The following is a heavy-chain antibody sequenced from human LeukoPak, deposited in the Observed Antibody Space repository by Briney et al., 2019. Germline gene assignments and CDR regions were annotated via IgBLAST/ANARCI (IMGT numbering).Heavy chain of an antibody. D-gene: IGHD1-14*01. V-gene: IGHV3-23*01. CDR3: AKAGGTRGYYYYYMDV. Sequence: GGSLRLSCAASGFTFSSYGMHWVRQAPGKGLEWVSAISGSGGSTYYADSVKGRFTISRDNSKNTLYLQMNSLRAEDTAVYYCAKAGGTRGYYYYYMDVWGKGTTVTVSS. J-gene: IGHJ6*03. CDR1: GFTFSSYG. CDR2: ISGSGGST.